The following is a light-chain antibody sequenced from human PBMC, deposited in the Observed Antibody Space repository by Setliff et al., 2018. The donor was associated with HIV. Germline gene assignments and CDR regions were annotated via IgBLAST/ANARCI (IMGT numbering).Light chain of an antibody. CDR2: DNS. CDR3: GAWDGNLNAYV. V-gene: IGLV1-51*01. Sequence: QSVLTQTPSVSAAPRQRVTISCSGVTSNIGSNSLSWYRQSPGTAPKLLIFDNSKRASGIPNRFSGSKSGTSATLSITGLQTGDEATYYCGAWDGNLNAYVFGAGTKVTVL. J-gene: IGLJ1*01. CDR1: TSNIGSNS.